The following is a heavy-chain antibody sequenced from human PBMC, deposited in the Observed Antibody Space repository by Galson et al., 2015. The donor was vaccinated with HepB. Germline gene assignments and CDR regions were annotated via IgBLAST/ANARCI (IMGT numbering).Heavy chain of an antibody. Sequence: SLRLSCAASGFTFSSYAMHWVRQAPGKGLEWVAVISYDGSNKYYADSVKGRFTISRDNSKNTLYLQMNSLRAEDTAVYYCARGLAVLRYFDRLSVGDFDYWGQGTLVTVSS. V-gene: IGHV3-30*04. D-gene: IGHD3-9*01. CDR3: ARGLAVLRYFDRLSVGDFDY. CDR1: GFTFSSYA. J-gene: IGHJ4*02. CDR2: ISYDGSNK.